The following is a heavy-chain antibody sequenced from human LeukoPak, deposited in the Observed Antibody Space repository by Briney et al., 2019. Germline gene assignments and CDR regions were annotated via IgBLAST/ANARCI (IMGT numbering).Heavy chain of an antibody. Sequence: SETLSLTCTVSGDSISSNYWSWIRQPPGKGLEWIGYIYNSGSTNYNPSLKSRVTISVDTSKNQFSLKLSSVTAADTAVYYCARGVRHSAFDIWGQGTMVTASS. J-gene: IGHJ3*02. D-gene: IGHD1-1*01. CDR2: IYNSGST. V-gene: IGHV4-59*01. CDR1: GDSISSNY. CDR3: ARGVRHSAFDI.